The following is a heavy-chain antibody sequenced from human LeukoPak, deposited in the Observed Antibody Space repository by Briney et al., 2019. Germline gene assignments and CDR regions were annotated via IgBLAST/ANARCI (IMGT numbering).Heavy chain of an antibody. V-gene: IGHV1-2*02. D-gene: IGHD3-10*01. Sequence: ASVKVSCKASGYTFTGYYTHWVRQAPGQGLEWMGWIDPNSGGTNYAQKFQGRVTMTRDTSISTAYMELSRLRSDDTAVYYCARDYYYGSGSYSGDAFDIWGQGTMVTVSS. CDR3: ARDYYYGSGSYSGDAFDI. J-gene: IGHJ3*02. CDR2: IDPNSGGT. CDR1: GYTFTGYY.